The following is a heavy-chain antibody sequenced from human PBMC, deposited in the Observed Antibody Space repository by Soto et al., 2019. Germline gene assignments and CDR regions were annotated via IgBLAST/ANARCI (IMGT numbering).Heavy chain of an antibody. V-gene: IGHV3-9*01. CDR1: GFTFDDYA. D-gene: IGHD2-15*01. CDR2: ISWNSGSI. Sequence: EVQLVESGGGLVQPGRSLRLSCAASGFTFDDYAMHWVRQAPGKGLEWVSGISWNSGSIGYADSVKGRFTISGDNAKNALYLQRNSLRAEDTALYYCAKGVAAWGLFDFWGQGTLVTVSS. J-gene: IGHJ4*02. CDR3: AKGVAAWGLFDF.